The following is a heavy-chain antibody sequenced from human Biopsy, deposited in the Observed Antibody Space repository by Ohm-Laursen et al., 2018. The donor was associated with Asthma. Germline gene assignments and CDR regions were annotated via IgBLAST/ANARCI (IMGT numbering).Heavy chain of an antibody. CDR1: GFTFSNYG. V-gene: IGHV3-30*18. CDR2: ISFDGSNK. Sequence: SLRLSCAASGFTFSNYGMHWVRQAPGKGLDWAAVISFDGSNKIYTDSVKGRFTISRDNSRNTLHLQMNSLRAEDTAVYYCAKDVFPGWELRRGPDYWGQGTLVTVSS. CDR3: AKDVFPGWELRRGPDY. J-gene: IGHJ4*02. D-gene: IGHD1-26*01.